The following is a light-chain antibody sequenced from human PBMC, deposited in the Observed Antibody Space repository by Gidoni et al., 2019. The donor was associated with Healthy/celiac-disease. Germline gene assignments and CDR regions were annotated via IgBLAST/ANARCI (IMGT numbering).Light chain of an antibody. CDR1: SSDVGGYNY. V-gene: IGLV2-14*01. CDR3: SSYTSSSTWV. CDR2: DGS. J-gene: IGLJ3*02. Sequence: QSALTPPASVSGSPGQSITISCTGTSSDVGGYNYVSWYQQHPVKAPKLMIYDGSNRPSGVSNRFSGSKSGNTASLTISGLQAEDEADYYCSSYTSSSTWVFGGGTKLTVL.